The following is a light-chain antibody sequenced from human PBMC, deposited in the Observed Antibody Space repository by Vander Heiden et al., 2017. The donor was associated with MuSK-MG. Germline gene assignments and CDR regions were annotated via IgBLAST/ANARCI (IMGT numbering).Light chain of an antibody. J-gene: IGKJ4*01. Sequence: EIVMTQSPGTLSVSPGERATLSCRASQSVNINLAWYQQKPGQAPRLLIYGASTRATGIPARFSGSGSGTEFTLTISSLQSEDFAVYYCQQDNKWPLTFGGGTRVEIK. V-gene: IGKV3-15*01. CDR1: QSVNIN. CDR3: QQDNKWPLT. CDR2: GAS.